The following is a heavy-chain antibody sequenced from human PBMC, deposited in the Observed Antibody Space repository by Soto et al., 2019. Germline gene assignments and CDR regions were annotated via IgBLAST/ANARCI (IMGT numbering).Heavy chain of an antibody. CDR2: IYHSGST. Sequence: SETLSLTCAVSGGSISSGGYSWSWIRQPPGKGLEWIGYIYHSGSTYYNPSLKSRVTISVDRSKNQFSLKLSSVTAADTAVYYCARGSTIFGVAHDGYYGMDVWRQGTTVTVSS. D-gene: IGHD3-3*01. J-gene: IGHJ6*02. V-gene: IGHV4-30-2*01. CDR3: ARGSTIFGVAHDGYYGMDV. CDR1: GGSISSGGYS.